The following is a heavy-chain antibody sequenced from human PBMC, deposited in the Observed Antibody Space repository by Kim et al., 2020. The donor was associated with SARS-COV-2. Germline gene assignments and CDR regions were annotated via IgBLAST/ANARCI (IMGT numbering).Heavy chain of an antibody. Sequence: GGSLRLSCAGSGFTFSGYTMHWVRQAPGKGLEWVAVISYDGGNKYYVDSVKGRFTISRDNSKNTLYLQMNSLRAEDTAVYYCATDAPRYGSGSYCDYWG. CDR1: GFTFSGYT. J-gene: IGHJ4*01. V-gene: IGHV3-30*04. D-gene: IGHD3-10*01. CDR2: ISYDGGNK. CDR3: ATDAPRYGSGSYCDY.